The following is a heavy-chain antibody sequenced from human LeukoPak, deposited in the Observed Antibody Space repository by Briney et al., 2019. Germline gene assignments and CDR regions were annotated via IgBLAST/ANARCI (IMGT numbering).Heavy chain of an antibody. CDR2: IYYTGST. J-gene: IGHJ4*02. CDR1: GGSISSSNYY. D-gene: IGHD1-26*01. V-gene: IGHV4-39*01. CDR3: ATHMFTFSGSYYYFND. Sequence: SETLSLTCTVSGGSISSSNYYWGWIRQPPGKGLEWIGSIYYTGSTYYNPSLKSRVTISVDTSKNQFSLKLTYVTAADTAVFYCATHMFTFSGSYYYFNDWGQGTLVTVSS.